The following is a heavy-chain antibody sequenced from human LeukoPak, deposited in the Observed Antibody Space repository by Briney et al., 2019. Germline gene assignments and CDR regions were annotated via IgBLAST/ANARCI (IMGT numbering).Heavy chain of an antibody. CDR1: GFTFSSCG. CDR3: AREPGIGYAFDI. CDR2: IWYDGSNK. V-gene: IGHV3-33*01. J-gene: IGHJ3*02. D-gene: IGHD2/OR15-2a*01. Sequence: GGSLRLSCAASGFTFSSCGMHWVRQAPGKGLEWVAVIWYDGSNKYYADSVKGRFTISRDNSKNTLYLQMNSLRAEDTAVYYCAREPGIGYAFDIWGHGTVVTVFS.